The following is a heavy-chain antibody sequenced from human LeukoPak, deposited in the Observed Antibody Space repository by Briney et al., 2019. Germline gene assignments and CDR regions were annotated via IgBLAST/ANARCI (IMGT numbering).Heavy chain of an antibody. CDR3: ARSSGDFFPFDY. V-gene: IGHV4-59*01. CDR2: VYFSGST. CDR1: GGSISSYF. J-gene: IGHJ4*02. D-gene: IGHD4-17*01. Sequence: SETLSLTRTLSGGSISSYFWSWLRQPPGKGLEWIAYVYFSGSTNYNPSLESRVTISVDTSKNQFSLKLRSVTAADTAVYYCARSSGDFFPFDYWGQGTLVTVSP.